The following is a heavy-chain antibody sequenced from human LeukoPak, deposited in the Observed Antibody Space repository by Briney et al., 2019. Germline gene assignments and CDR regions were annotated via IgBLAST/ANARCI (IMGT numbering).Heavy chain of an antibody. CDR1: GGSISSYY. J-gene: IGHJ5*02. D-gene: IGHD3-10*01. CDR2: IYTSGST. Sequence: SETLSLTCTVSGGSISSYYWSWIRQPAGKGLEWIGRIYTSGSTNYNPSLRSRVTMSVDTSKNQFSLKLRSVTAADTAVYYCATGKRGPVVRGVIGWFDPWGQGTLVTVSS. V-gene: IGHV4-4*07. CDR3: ATGKRGPVVRGVIGWFDP.